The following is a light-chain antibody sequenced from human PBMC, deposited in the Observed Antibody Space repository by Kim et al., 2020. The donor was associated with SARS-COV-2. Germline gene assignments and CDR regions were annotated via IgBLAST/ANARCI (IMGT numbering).Light chain of an antibody. CDR3: AVWDDSLSGWV. V-gene: IGLV1-47*01. J-gene: IGLJ3*02. Sequence: GQRVTNSCSGSNSSNGGNHVYWYQQVPGTAPKVLLYRNTQRYSGIPDRFSGSKSGTSASLAVSGLRSEDEADYYCAVWDDSLSGWVFGGGTQLTVL. CDR1: NSSNGGNH. CDR2: RNT.